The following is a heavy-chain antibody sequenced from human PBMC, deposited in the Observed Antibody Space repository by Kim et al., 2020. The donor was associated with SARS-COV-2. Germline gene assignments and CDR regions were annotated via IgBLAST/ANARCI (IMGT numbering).Heavy chain of an antibody. CDR3: ARDADILTGYYNY. J-gene: IGHJ4*02. CDR2: IYYSGST. CDR1: GGSISSSSYY. Sequence: SETLSRTCTVSGGSISSSSYYWGWIRQPPGKGLEWIGSIYYSGSTYYNPSLKSRVTISVDTSKNQFSLKLSSVTAADTAVYYCARDADILTGYYNYWGQGTLVTVSS. V-gene: IGHV4-39*07. D-gene: IGHD3-9*01.